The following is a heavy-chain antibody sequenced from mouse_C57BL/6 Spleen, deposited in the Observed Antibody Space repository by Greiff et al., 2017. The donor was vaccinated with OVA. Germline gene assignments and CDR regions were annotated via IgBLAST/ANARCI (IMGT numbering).Heavy chain of an antibody. J-gene: IGHJ1*03. CDR2: INYDGSST. CDR3: ARGLIYYDYDWYCDV. CDR1: GFTFSDYY. D-gene: IGHD2-4*01. V-gene: IGHV5-16*01. Sequence: EVQGVASEGGLVQPGSSMKLSCTASGFTFSDYYMAWVRQVPEKGLEWVANINYDGSSTYYLDSLKSRFIISRDNAKNILYLQMSSLKSEDTATYYCARGLIYYDYDWYCDVWGTGTTVTVSS.